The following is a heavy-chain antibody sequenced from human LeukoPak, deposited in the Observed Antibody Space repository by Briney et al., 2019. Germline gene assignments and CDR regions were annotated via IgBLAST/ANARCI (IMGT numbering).Heavy chain of an antibody. D-gene: IGHD6-19*01. J-gene: IGHJ4*02. Sequence: SVKVSCKASGGTFSSYAISWVRQAPGQGLEWMGGIIPIFGTANYAQKFQGRVTITADKSRSTAYMELSSLRSEDTAVYYCARTSIAVAGTFDYWGQGTLVTVSS. CDR2: IIPIFGTA. V-gene: IGHV1-69*06. CDR1: GGTFSSYA. CDR3: ARTSIAVAGTFDY.